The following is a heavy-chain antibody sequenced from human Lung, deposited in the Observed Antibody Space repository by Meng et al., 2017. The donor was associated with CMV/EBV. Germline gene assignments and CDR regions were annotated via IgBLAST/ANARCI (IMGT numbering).Heavy chain of an antibody. CDR3: ARDRAANSFDP. V-gene: IGHV3-9*01. J-gene: IGHJ5*02. CDR1: GFTFDDYA. Sequence: SXKISCAASGFTFDDYALHWVRQVPGKGLEWVAGVSWNSGYIAYADSVKGRFTISRDNAKSSLYLQMNSLRAEDTAVYYCARDRAANSFDPWGQGTRVTVAS. D-gene: IGHD6-25*01. CDR2: VSWNSGYI.